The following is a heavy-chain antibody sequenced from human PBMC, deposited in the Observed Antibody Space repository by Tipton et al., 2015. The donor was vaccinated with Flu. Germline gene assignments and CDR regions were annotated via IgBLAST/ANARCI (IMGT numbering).Heavy chain of an antibody. CDR3: ARDPYASGYGAFDM. V-gene: IGHV3-7*01. CDR2: VKEDGSQE. CDR1: GFTFINYW. J-gene: IGHJ3*02. Sequence: QLVQSGGGLVQPGGSLRLSCTASGFTFINYWMSWVRQAPGKGLEWVANVKEDGSQEVYVDSVKGRFTISRDNAKNSLYLQMNSLRAEDTAVYYCARDPYASGYGAFDMCGQGTMVTVSS. D-gene: IGHD3-22*01.